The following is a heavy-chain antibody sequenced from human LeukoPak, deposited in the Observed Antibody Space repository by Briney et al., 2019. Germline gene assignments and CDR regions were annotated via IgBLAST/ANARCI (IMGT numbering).Heavy chain of an antibody. D-gene: IGHD5-12*01. V-gene: IGHV5-51*01. Sequence: GESLKISCKGSGYSFTTYWIGWVRQMPGKGLEWMGIIYPGDSDTRYSPSFQGQVTISADKSISTAYLQWSSLKASDTAMYYCARLPNGYSGYDRYADYWGQGTLVTVSS. J-gene: IGHJ4*02. CDR2: IYPGDSDT. CDR3: ARLPNGYSGYDRYADY. CDR1: GYSFTTYW.